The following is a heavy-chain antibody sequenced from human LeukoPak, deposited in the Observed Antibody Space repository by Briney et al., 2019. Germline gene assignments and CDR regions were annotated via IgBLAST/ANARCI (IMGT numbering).Heavy chain of an antibody. CDR1: GGTLSSYA. V-gene: IGHV1-69*13. CDR3: ARGRVPAAMWAYYYYYMDV. D-gene: IGHD2-2*01. CDR2: IIPIFGAA. J-gene: IGHJ6*03. Sequence: PVASVNVSXKASGGTLSSYAISWVRHAPGQGLEWMGGIIPIFGAANTTQTSQGRVTLTADESASTHYIDLSTLISEATAVYYCARGRVPAAMWAYYYYYMDVWGKGTTVTVSS.